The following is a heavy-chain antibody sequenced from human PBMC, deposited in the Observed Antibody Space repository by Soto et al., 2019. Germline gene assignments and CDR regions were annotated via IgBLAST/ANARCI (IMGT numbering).Heavy chain of an antibody. CDR2: IWYDGSNK. D-gene: IGHD6-19*01. V-gene: IGHV3-33*01. CDR3: ARGGRGWYTDFPH. CDR1: GFTFSRYD. Sequence: QVQLVESGGGVVQPGRSLRLSCAASGFTFSRYDMHWVRQAPGKGLEWVAVIWYDGSNKYYADSVKGRFTISRDNSENTLYVQMNSLRVEDTAVYYCARGGRGWYTDFPHWGQGALVTVSS. J-gene: IGHJ1*01.